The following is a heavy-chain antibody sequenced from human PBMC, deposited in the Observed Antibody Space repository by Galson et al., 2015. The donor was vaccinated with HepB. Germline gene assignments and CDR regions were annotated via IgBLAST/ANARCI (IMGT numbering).Heavy chain of an antibody. D-gene: IGHD6-19*01. CDR2: MNPNSGNT. CDR1: GYTFTSYD. CDR3: ARVGIAVADHFDY. Sequence: SCKASGYTFTSYDINWVRQATGQGLEWMGWMNPNSGNTGYAQKFQGRVTMTRNTSISTAYMELSSLRSEDTAVYYCARVGIAVADHFDYWGQGTLVTVSS. J-gene: IGHJ4*02. V-gene: IGHV1-8*01.